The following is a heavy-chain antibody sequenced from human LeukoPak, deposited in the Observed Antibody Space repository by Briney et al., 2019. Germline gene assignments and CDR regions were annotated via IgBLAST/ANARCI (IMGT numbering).Heavy chain of an antibody. D-gene: IGHD2-2*01. Sequence: PSETLSLTCTVSGGSISRYYWSWIRQPPGKGLEWIGYIYYSGSTNYNPSLKSRVTISVDTSKNQFSLKLSSVTAADTAVYYCARDSSSKANWFDPWGQGTLVTVSS. CDR3: ARDSSSKANWFDP. J-gene: IGHJ5*02. V-gene: IGHV4-59*01. CDR2: IYYSGST. CDR1: GGSISRYY.